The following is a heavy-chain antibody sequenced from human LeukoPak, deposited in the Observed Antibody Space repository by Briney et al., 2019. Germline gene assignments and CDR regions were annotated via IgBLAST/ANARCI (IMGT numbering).Heavy chain of an antibody. CDR1: GGTFSSYA. J-gene: IGHJ3*02. Sequence: ASVKVSCKASGGTFSSYAISWVRQALGQGLEWMGGIIPIFGTANYAQKFQGRVTITADESTSTAYMELSSLRSEDTAVYYCASSDYYDFWSGADIWGQGTMVTVSS. CDR2: IIPIFGTA. V-gene: IGHV1-69*13. D-gene: IGHD3-3*01. CDR3: ASSDYYDFWSGADI.